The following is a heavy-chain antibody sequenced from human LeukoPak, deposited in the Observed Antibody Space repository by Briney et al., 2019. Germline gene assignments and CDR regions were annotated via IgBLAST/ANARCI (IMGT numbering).Heavy chain of an antibody. V-gene: IGHV1-8*01. CDR2: MNLNSVIT. Sequence: ASVKVSCKASGYSLTSYDINWVRQAPGQRLERMGWMNLNSVITGYAQTLQGRVTITRSTSISTAYMDLSSLRSQATAVYYCARGAAADYTDYYYYYMDVRGKGTPVTISS. D-gene: IGHD6-13*01. CDR1: GYSLTSYD. J-gene: IGHJ6*03. CDR3: ARGAAADYTDYYYYYMDV.